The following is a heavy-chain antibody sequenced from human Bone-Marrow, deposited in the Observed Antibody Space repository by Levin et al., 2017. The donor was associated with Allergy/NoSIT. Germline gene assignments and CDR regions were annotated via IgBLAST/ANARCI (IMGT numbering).Heavy chain of an antibody. CDR1: GGSVSSSSYY. Sequence: SSETLSLTCTVSGGSVSSSSYYWSWIRQPPGKGLEWIGYIFYSGSTNCNPSLKSRVTISVDTSKNQFSLKLYSVTAADTAVYYCARSGYSFGYDYWGQGTLVTVSS. CDR2: IFYSGST. CDR3: ARSGYSFGYDY. D-gene: IGHD5-18*01. J-gene: IGHJ4*02. V-gene: IGHV4-61*01.